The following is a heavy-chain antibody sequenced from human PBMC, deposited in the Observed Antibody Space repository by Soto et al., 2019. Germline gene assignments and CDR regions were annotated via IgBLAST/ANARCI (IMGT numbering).Heavy chain of an antibody. CDR2: IWYDGSNK. Sequence: GRSLRLSCAASGFTFSSYGMHWVRQAPGKGLEWVAVIWYDGSNKYYADSVKGRFTISRVNSKNTMYLQMNSLRAEDTAVYYCARDLGGYPFDYWGQGTLVTVSS. V-gene: IGHV3-33*01. D-gene: IGHD6-13*01. CDR3: ARDLGGYPFDY. J-gene: IGHJ4*01. CDR1: GFTFSSYG.